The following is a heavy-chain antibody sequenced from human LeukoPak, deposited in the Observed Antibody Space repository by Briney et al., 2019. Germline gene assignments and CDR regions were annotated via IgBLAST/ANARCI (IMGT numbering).Heavy chain of an antibody. CDR3: ARAPITYDSSGDSIDI. CDR1: GFTVRSNY. D-gene: IGHD3-22*01. Sequence: GGSLRLSCAASGFTVRSNYMSWVRQAPGKGLEWVSVIYSGGSTYYADSVKGRFTVSRDNSKNTLYLQMNSLRAEDTAVYYCARAPITYDSSGDSIDIWGQGTMVTVSS. V-gene: IGHV3-66*01. CDR2: IYSGGST. J-gene: IGHJ3*02.